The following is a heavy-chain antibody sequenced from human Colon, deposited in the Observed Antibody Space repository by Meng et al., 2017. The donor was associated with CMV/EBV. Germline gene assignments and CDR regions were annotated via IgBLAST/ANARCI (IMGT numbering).Heavy chain of an antibody. Sequence: GESLKISCAFSGLSFKSYAMTWVRQAPGQGLEWVAVISSSGDETYYADSVQGRFIVSRDNAKSTLFLQITGLGAEDTAIYYCAKNLFVPPAIMSVFAPNDYWGQGMLVTVSS. CDR1: GLSFKSYA. V-gene: IGHV3-23*01. D-gene: IGHD2-2*02. J-gene: IGHJ4*02. CDR3: AKNLFVPPAIMSVFAPNDY. CDR2: ISSSGDET.